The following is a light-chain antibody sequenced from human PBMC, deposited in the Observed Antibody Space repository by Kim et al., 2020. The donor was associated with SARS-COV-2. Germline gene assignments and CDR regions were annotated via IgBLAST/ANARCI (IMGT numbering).Light chain of an antibody. V-gene: IGLV2-14*03. CDR2: SVS. CDR3: SSYTSSSTVV. J-gene: IGLJ2*01. CDR1: SSDVGGYNY. Sequence: QSALTQPASVSGSPGQSITISCTGTSSDVGGYNYVSWYQQHTGKAPKLMIYSVSHRPSGVSNRFSGSKSGNTASLTISGLQAEDEADYYCSSYTSSSTVVFGGGTKLTVL.